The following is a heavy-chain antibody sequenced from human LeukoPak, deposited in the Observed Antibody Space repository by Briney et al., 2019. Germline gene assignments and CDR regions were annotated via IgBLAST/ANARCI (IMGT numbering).Heavy chain of an antibody. J-gene: IGHJ4*02. D-gene: IGHD2-8*01. CDR2: IYHSGST. CDR3: ARDNGPLDY. V-gene: IGHV4-59*12. CDR1: GGSISSYY. Sequence: SETLSLTCTVTGGSISSYYWSWIRQPPRRGLEWIGYIYHSGSTYYNPSLKSRVTISVDESKNQFSMRLSSVTAADTAVYYCARDNGPLDYWGQGTLITVSS.